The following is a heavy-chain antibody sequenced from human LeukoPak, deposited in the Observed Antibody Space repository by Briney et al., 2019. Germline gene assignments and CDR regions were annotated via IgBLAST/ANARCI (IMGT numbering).Heavy chain of an antibody. Sequence: SETLSLTCTVSGGSISSYYWSWIRQPAGKGLEWIGRIYTSGSTNYNPSLKSRVTMSVATSKNQFSLKLSSVTAADTAVYYCAGATVKILKPTNWFDPWGQGTLVTVSS. D-gene: IGHD4-11*01. CDR2: IYTSGST. V-gene: IGHV4-4*07. J-gene: IGHJ5*02. CDR1: GGSISSYY. CDR3: AGATVKILKPTNWFDP.